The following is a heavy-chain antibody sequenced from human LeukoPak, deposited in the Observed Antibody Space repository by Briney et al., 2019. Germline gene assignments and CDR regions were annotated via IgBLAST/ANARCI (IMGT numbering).Heavy chain of an antibody. CDR3: AREKRVAGSRGGFDP. Sequence: GASVKVSCKASGYTFTGHYMQWVRQAPGQGLEWIGWINPNSGGTNFAQKFQGRVTMTRDTSISTAYMELSRLRSDDTAVYYCAREKRVAGSRGGFDPWGQGTLVTVSS. CDR2: INPNSGGT. V-gene: IGHV1-2*02. CDR1: GYTFTGHY. D-gene: IGHD6-19*01. J-gene: IGHJ5*02.